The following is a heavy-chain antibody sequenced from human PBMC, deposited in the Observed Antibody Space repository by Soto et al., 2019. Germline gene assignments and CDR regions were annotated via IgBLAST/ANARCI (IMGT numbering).Heavy chain of an antibody. Sequence: QVHLQESGPGLLKPSETLSLTCGVSGGPIRSYYLSWVRQAPGKGLEWIAYIAYTGITGYNPALRSRVTISGDTSQNLFFLKMTSVTAADTAVYYCAREGFSGYEALDYWGQGILVTVSS. CDR3: AREGFSGYEALDY. CDR1: GGPIRSYY. D-gene: IGHD5-12*01. CDR2: IAYTGIT. J-gene: IGHJ4*02. V-gene: IGHV4-59*01.